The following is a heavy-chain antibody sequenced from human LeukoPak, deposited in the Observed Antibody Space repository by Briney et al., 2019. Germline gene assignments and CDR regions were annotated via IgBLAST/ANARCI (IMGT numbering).Heavy chain of an antibody. V-gene: IGHV1-46*01. Sequence: GASVKVSCKASGYTFISYYIHWVRQAPGQGLEWMGIINPSGDSTSYAQKFQGRVTMTRDTSTSTVYMELSSLRSEDTAVYYCAREQGSSSSGRYGLDVWGQGTTVTVSS. CDR1: GYTFISYY. D-gene: IGHD6-6*01. CDR3: AREQGSSSSGRYGLDV. J-gene: IGHJ6*02. CDR2: INPSGDST.